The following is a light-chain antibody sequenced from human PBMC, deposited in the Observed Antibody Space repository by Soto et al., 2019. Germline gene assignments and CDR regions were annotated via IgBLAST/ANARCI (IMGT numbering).Light chain of an antibody. CDR2: WAS. Sequence: DIVMTQSPDSLAVSLGERATINCKSNQSLLYRSNNIDYLAWYQQKPGQPPKLLIYWASVRESGVPDRFSGSGSGTHFTLTISSLQAEDVAVYYCQQYYGTPFSFGPGTKVEI. J-gene: IGKJ3*01. CDR3: QQYYGTPFS. CDR1: QSLLYRSNNIDY. V-gene: IGKV4-1*01.